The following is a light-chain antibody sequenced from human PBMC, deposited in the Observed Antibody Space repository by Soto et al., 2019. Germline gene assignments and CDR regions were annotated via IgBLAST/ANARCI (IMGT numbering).Light chain of an antibody. CDR1: QTVERW. J-gene: IGKJ1*01. V-gene: IGKV1-5*01. CDR3: QQYKDHVWT. CDR2: DVS. Sequence: DIEMSQSPSSLSASVGDRVTITCRASQTVERWLAWYQQKPGKAPKLLISDVSTLERGVPSRFSGSGSATEFTLTISGLQSDDFATYYCQQYKDHVWTFGQGTKVDIK.